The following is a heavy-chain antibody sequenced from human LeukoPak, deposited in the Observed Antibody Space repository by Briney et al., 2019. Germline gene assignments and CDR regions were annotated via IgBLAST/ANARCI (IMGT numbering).Heavy chain of an antibody. Sequence: PGGSLRLSCAPSGFSFSSYWMSWVRQAPGKGLEWVASIKHDASEKYYVDSVKGRFTISRDNAKNSLNLQMNSLRAEDTAVYYCARETGPVDYWGPGTLVTVSS. CDR1: GFSFSSYW. D-gene: IGHD4-17*01. CDR3: ARETGPVDY. V-gene: IGHV3-7*01. J-gene: IGHJ4*02. CDR2: IKHDASEK.